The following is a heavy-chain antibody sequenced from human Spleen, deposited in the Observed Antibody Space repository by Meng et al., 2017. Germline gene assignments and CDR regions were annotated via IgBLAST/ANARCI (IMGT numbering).Heavy chain of an antibody. Sequence: GGSLRLSCAASGFTFSSYAMSWVRQAPGKGLEWVSAISGSGGSTYYADSVKGRFTISRDNSKNTLYLQMNSLRAEDTAVYYCAKEIYDILTGYQKLFDYWGQGTLVTVSS. CDR1: GFTFSSYA. CDR2: ISGSGGST. CDR3: AKEIYDILTGYQKLFDY. D-gene: IGHD3-9*01. V-gene: IGHV3-23*01. J-gene: IGHJ4*02.